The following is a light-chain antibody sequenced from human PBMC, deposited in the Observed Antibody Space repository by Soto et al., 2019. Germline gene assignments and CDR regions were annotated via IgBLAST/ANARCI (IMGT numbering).Light chain of an antibody. CDR1: QRIRSY. V-gene: IGKV1-39*01. Sequence: DIQMTQSPSSLSASVGDRVTITCRASQRIRSYLNWYQQKPGKAPKLLIYAASSLQSGVPSRFSGSGSGTDFTLTISSLQPEDFATYYCQQSYRTPLTFGGGTKVDIK. CDR2: AAS. J-gene: IGKJ4*01. CDR3: QQSYRTPLT.